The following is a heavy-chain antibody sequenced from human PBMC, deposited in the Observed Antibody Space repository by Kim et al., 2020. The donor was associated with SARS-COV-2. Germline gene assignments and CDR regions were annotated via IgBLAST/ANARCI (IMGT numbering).Heavy chain of an antibody. D-gene: IGHD6-19*01. CDR2: IYSGGST. V-gene: IGHV3-53*01. J-gene: IGHJ6*02. CDR3: AIQWLVPNYYYYYGMDV. Sequence: GGSLRLSCAASGFTVSSNYMSWVRQAPGKGLEWVSVIYSGGSTYYADSVKGRFTISRDNSKNTLYLQMNSLRAEDTAVYYCAIQWLVPNYYYYYGMDVWGQGTTVTVSS. CDR1: GFTVSSNY.